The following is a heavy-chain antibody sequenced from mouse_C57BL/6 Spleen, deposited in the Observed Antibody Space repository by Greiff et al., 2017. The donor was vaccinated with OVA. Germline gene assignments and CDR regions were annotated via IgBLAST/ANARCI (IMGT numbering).Heavy chain of an antibody. Sequence: EVTLVESGGGLVKPGGSLKLSCAASGFTFSDYGMHWVRQAPEKGLEWVAYISSGSSTIYYADTVQGRFTISRDNAKNTLFLQMTSLRSEDTAMYDCARDSNYGYVDVWGTGTTVTVSS. CDR2: ISSGSSTI. CDR1: GFTFSDYG. V-gene: IGHV5-17*01. D-gene: IGHD2-5*01. J-gene: IGHJ1*03. CDR3: ARDSNYGYVDV.